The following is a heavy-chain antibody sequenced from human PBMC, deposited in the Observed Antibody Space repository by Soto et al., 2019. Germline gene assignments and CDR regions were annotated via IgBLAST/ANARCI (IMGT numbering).Heavy chain of an antibody. Sequence: EVQLVESGGGLVKPGGSLRLSCAASGFTFSSYSVICVRQAPGKGLEWVSSISSGSSYIYYADSVKGRFTISRDNAKSSMFLEMNSLRADDTAVYYCARVPMDYYDSSGYLDYWGQGALVTVSS. CDR2: ISSGSSYI. CDR3: ARVPMDYYDSSGYLDY. J-gene: IGHJ4*02. D-gene: IGHD3-22*01. V-gene: IGHV3-21*01. CDR1: GFTFSSYS.